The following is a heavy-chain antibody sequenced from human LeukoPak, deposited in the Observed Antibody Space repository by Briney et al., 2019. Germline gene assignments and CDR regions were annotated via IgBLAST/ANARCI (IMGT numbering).Heavy chain of an antibody. D-gene: IGHD1-1*01. Sequence: GASVKVSCKASGYTFTSYDINWVRQATGQGLEWMGWMNPNSGNTGYAQKFQGRVTMTRNTSISTAYMELSSLRAEDTAVYHCAKLLSPWVLPLDAFDIWGQGTMVTVSS. V-gene: IGHV1-8*01. CDR1: GYTFTSYD. CDR2: MNPNSGNT. J-gene: IGHJ3*02. CDR3: AKLLSPWVLPLDAFDI.